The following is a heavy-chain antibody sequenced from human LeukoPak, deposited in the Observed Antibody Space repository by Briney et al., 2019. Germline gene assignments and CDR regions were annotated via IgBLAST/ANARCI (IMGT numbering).Heavy chain of an antibody. Sequence: SQTLSLNCTVSAGSISSGRYYWSWIRQPPGKGLECIGRIYTSGSTNYNPSLKSRVTISVDTSKNQFSLKLSSVTAADTAVYYCAREGGRSVVVPAAITGFDPWGQGTLVTVSS. D-gene: IGHD2-2*02. V-gene: IGHV4-61*02. CDR1: AGSISSGRYY. CDR2: IYTSGST. J-gene: IGHJ5*02. CDR3: AREGGRSVVVPAAITGFDP.